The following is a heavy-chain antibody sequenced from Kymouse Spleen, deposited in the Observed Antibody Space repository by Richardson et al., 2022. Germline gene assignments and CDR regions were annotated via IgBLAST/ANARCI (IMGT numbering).Heavy chain of an antibody. CDR1: GFTFSSYA. V-gene: IGHV3-23*04. Sequence: EVQLVESGGGLVQPGGSLRLSCAASGFTFSSYAMSWVRQAPGKGLEWVSAISGSGGSTYYADSVKGRFTISRDNSKNTLYLQMNSLRAEDTAVYYCAKDLLYYYGSGSYYNPFDYWGQGTLVTVSS. D-gene: IGHD3-10*01. J-gene: IGHJ4*02. CDR3: AKDLLYYYGSGSYYNPFDY. CDR2: ISGSGGST.